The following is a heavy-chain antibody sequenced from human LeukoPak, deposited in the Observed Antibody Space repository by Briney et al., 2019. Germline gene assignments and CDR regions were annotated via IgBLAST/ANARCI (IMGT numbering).Heavy chain of an antibody. V-gene: IGHV1-2*02. CDR3: ARTAAAGTLHYYYGMDV. CDR1: GYTFTGYY. Sequence: ASVKVSCKASGYTFTGYYMHWVRQAPGQGLEWMGWINPNSGGTNYAQKFQGRVTMTRDTSISTAYMELSGLRSDDTAVYYCARTAAAGTLHYYYGMDVWGQGTTVTVSS. CDR2: INPNSGGT. D-gene: IGHD6-13*01. J-gene: IGHJ6*02.